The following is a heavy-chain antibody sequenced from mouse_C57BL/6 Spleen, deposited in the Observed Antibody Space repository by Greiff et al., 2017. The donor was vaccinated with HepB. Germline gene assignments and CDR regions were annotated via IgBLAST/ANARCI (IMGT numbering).Heavy chain of an antibody. CDR3: ASQGDYVTMDY. D-gene: IGHD2-4*01. CDR2: IDPSDSET. Sequence: QVQLPQPGAELVRPGSSVKLSCKASGYTFTSYWMHWVKQRPIQGLEWIGNIDPSDSETHYNQKFKDKATLTVDKSSSTAYMQLSSLTSEDSAVYYCASQGDYVTMDYWGQGTSVTVSS. CDR1: GYTFTSYW. J-gene: IGHJ4*01. V-gene: IGHV1-52*01.